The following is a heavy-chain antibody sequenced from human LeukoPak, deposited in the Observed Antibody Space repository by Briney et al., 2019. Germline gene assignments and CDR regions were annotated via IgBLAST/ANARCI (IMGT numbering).Heavy chain of an antibody. CDR3: AGRYCTNGVCPYFDY. CDR1: GGSISSYY. Sequence: PSETLSLTCTVSGGSISSYYWSWIRQPAGKGLEWIGRIYNSGSTNYNPSLKSRVTMSVDTSKNHFSLKLSSVTAADTAVYYCAGRYCTNGVCPYFDYWGQGTPVTVSS. J-gene: IGHJ4*02. CDR2: IYNSGST. D-gene: IGHD2-8*01. V-gene: IGHV4-4*07.